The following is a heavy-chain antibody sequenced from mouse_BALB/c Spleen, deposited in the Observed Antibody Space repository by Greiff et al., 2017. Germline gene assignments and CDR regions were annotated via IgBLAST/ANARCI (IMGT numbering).Heavy chain of an antibody. CDR3: ARDDGNYFAWFAY. J-gene: IGHJ3*01. CDR1: GYSITSGYY. Sequence: VQLKESGPGLVKPSQSLSLTCSVTGYSITSGYYWNWIRQFPGNKLEWMGYISYDGSNNYNPSLKNRISITRDTSKNQFFLKLNSVTTEDTATYYCARDDGNYFAWFAYWGQGTLVTVSA. D-gene: IGHD2-1*01. V-gene: IGHV3-6*02. CDR2: ISYDGSN.